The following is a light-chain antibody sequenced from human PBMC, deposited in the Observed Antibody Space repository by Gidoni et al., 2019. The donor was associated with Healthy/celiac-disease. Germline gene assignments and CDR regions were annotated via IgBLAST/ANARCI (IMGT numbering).Light chain of an antibody. Sequence: QSVLTQPPSASGTPGQRVTISCSGSSSNIGSNYVYWYQQLPGTAPKLLIYRNNQRPSGVPDRFSGSKSGTSASLAISGLRSEDEADYYCAAWDDSLSGLVVFGGGTKLXVX. CDR2: RNN. J-gene: IGLJ2*01. CDR3: AAWDDSLSGLVV. CDR1: SSNIGSNY. V-gene: IGLV1-47*01.